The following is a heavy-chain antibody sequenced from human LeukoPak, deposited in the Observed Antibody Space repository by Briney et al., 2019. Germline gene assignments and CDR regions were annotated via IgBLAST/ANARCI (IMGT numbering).Heavy chain of an antibody. V-gene: IGHV4-4*07. D-gene: IGHD3-3*01. J-gene: IGHJ4*02. CDR2: IYTSGST. CDR1: GGSISSYY. Sequence: NASETLSLTCTVSGGSISSYYWSWIRQPAGKGLEWIGRIYTSGSTNYNPSLKSRVTMSVDTSKNQFSLKLSSVTAADTAVYYCARDTVFWSGYHFDYWGQGTLVTVSS. CDR3: ARDTVFWSGYHFDY.